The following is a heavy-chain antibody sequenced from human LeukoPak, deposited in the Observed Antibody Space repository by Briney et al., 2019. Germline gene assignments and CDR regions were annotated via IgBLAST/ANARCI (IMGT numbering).Heavy chain of an antibody. V-gene: IGHV1-18*01. CDR1: GYTFTSYG. J-gene: IGHJ4*02. CDR2: ISAYSGNT. Sequence: ASVKVSCKASGYTFTSYGISWVRQAPGQGLEWMRWISAYSGNTNYAQKLQGRVTMTTDTSTSTAYMELRSLRSDDTAVYYCARDVSFTDFRYYDYWGQGTLVTVSS. CDR3: ARDVSFTDFRYYDY. D-gene: IGHD3-3*01.